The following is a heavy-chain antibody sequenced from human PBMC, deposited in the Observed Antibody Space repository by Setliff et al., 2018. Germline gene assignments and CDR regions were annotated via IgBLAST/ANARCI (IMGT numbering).Heavy chain of an antibody. CDR2: LSGDGNA. J-gene: IGHJ4*01. CDR1: GFTVSSSD. D-gene: IGHD3-10*01. CDR3: RLWFGELSRDY. Sequence: GGSLRLSCATSGFTVSSSDMSWVRQAPGKGLEWISVLSGDGNAYYADSVKGRFTISGDTSKNALYLQMNSLRAEDTAVYYCRLWFGELSRDYW. V-gene: IGHV3-53*01.